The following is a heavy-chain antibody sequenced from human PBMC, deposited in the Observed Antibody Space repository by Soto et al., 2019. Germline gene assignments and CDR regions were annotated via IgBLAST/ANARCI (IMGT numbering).Heavy chain of an antibody. D-gene: IGHD2-21*02. J-gene: IGHJ3*02. CDR1: GGSISSGGYY. V-gene: IGHV4-31*03. Sequence: QVQLQESGPGLVKPSQTLSLTCTVSGGSISSGGYYWSWIRQHPGKGLEWIGYIYYSGSTYYNPSLMSRVTISIDTSKNLFSRKLSSVTATDTAVYYCARDLIGAVTGIWGQGTMVTVAS. CDR2: IYYSGST. CDR3: ARDLIGAVTGI.